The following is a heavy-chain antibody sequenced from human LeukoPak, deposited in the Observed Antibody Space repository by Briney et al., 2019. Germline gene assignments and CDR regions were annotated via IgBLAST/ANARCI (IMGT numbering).Heavy chain of an antibody. CDR1: GDSISSGDYY. CDR3: ARGPYSYDSSGAFDI. D-gene: IGHD3-22*01. J-gene: IGHJ3*02. V-gene: IGHV4-61*02. Sequence: SQTLSLTCTASGDSISSGDYYWSWIRQPAGKGLEWIGRISSSGSTNYIPSLKSRVTISVDTSKNQFSLKLSSVTAADTAVYFCARGPYSYDSSGAFDIWGQGTMVTVSS. CDR2: ISSSGST.